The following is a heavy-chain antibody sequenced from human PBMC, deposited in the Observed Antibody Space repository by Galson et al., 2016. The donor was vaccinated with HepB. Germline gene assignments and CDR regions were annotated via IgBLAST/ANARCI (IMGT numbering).Heavy chain of an antibody. CDR1: GFTFSTYS. Sequence: SLRLSCAASGFTFSTYSMNWVRQAPGKGLEWVSSISSSSTYKYYADSVKGRFTISRDNAKNSLYLEMNSLKDEDTGLYYCARDGVLRFLGTTWYFDLWGRGTMVTVSA. D-gene: IGHD3-3*01. J-gene: IGHJ2*01. CDR2: ISSSSTYK. V-gene: IGHV3-21*01. CDR3: ARDGVLRFLGTTWYFDL.